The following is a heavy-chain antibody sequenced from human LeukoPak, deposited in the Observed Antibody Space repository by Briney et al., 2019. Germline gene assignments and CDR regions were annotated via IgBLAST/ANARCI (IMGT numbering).Heavy chain of an antibody. Sequence: PGGSLRLSCAASGFTFSIYSMNWVRQAQGKGLEWLSSITSSSNYIYYADSVKGRFTISRDNVQNSLYLQMNSLRAEDTAMYYCARDRGYFDNWGQGTLVTVSS. J-gene: IGHJ4*02. CDR2: ITSSSNYI. V-gene: IGHV3-21*01. CDR1: GFTFSIYS. CDR3: ARDRGYFDN.